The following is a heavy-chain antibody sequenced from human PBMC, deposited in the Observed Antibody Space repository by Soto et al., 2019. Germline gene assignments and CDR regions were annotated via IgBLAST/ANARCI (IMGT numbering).Heavy chain of an antibody. Sequence: PGGSLRLSCAASGLIFSNAWMNWVRQAPGRGLEWVGRIKSKTDGGTADYAAPVKGRFTISRDDSRNTLFLEMNSLNTEDTALYYCTFGIMGPTNNYWGLGTLVTVSS. CDR3: TFGIMGPTNNY. V-gene: IGHV3-15*07. CDR2: IKSKTDGGTA. D-gene: IGHD1-26*01. J-gene: IGHJ4*02. CDR1: GLIFSNAW.